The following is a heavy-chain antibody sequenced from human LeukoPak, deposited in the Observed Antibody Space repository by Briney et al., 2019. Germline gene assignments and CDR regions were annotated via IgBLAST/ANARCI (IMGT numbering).Heavy chain of an antibody. Sequence: NPGGSLRLSCAASTFTFSDYSMNWVRQAPGKGLEWVSSISSSSSYIYYADSVKGRFTISRDNAKNSLYLQMNSLRAEDTAVYYCARVGYYDSSAAPDYWGQGTLVTVSS. CDR2: ISSSSSYI. D-gene: IGHD3-22*01. J-gene: IGHJ4*02. CDR1: TFTFSDYS. V-gene: IGHV3-21*01. CDR3: ARVGYYDSSAAPDY.